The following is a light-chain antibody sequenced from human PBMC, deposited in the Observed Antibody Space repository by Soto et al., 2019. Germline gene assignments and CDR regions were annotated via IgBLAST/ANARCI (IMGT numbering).Light chain of an antibody. CDR2: DAS. Sequence: DIQMTQSRSSVSASVGGRCTITCLAIQGISSWLAWYQQKPGKAPNLIIYDASNLQSGVPSRFSGSGSGTEFTLTISSLQPEDFESYYCQQHRSYPVTFGGGTKVDIK. CDR1: QGISSW. V-gene: IGKV1-12*01. J-gene: IGKJ4*01. CDR3: QQHRSYPVT.